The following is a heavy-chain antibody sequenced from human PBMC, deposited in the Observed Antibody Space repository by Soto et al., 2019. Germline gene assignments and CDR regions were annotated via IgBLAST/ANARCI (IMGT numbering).Heavy chain of an antibody. CDR2: SSAYNGKT. CDR1: GYTFTSYG. D-gene: IGHD1-26*01. CDR3: ARVVGALGHWFDP. V-gene: IGHV1-18*01. J-gene: IGHJ5*02. Sequence: QVQLLQSGAEVKKPGASVKVSCKASGYTFTSYGISWVLQAPGQGLEWMGRSSAYNGKTNYAQKLQGRVTMTTVTSTSPAYMELRSLRSDDTAVYYCARVVGALGHWFDPWGQGTLVTVSS.